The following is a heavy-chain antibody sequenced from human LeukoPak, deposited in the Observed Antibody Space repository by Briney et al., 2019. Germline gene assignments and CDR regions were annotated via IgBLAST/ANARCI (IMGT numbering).Heavy chain of an antibody. J-gene: IGHJ4*02. CDR1: GFTFDDYG. D-gene: IGHD3-10*01. Sequence: GGSLRLSCAATGFTFDDYGMSWVRQAPGKGLEWVSGINWNGGSTGYADSVKGRFTISRDNAKNSLYLQMNSLRAEDTALYYCATRRCYYGSGSSYYFDYWGQGTLVTVSS. CDR2: INWNGGST. CDR3: ATRRCYYGSGSSYYFDY. V-gene: IGHV3-20*04.